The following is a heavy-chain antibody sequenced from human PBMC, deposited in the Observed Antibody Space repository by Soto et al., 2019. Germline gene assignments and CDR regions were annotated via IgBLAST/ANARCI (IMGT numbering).Heavy chain of an antibody. D-gene: IGHD3-3*01. CDR2: IYYSGST. CDR1: GGSISSYY. Sequence: SETLSLTCTVSGGSISSYYWSWIRQPPGKGLEWIGYIYYSGSTNYNPSLKSRVTISVDTSKNQFSLKLSSVTAADTAVYYCARSIDPYYDFWSGYYTGHYGMDVWGQGTTVTV. V-gene: IGHV4-59*01. CDR3: ARSIDPYYDFWSGYYTGHYGMDV. J-gene: IGHJ6*02.